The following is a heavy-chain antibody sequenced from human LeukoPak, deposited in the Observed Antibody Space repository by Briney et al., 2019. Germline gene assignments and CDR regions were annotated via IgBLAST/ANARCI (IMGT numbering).Heavy chain of an antibody. CDR2: ISGSGGTT. D-gene: IGHD2-21*02. V-gene: IGHV3-23*01. J-gene: IGHJ4*02. CDR1: EFTFSSYA. CDR3: AKAGCGGDCYSPAGYFDY. Sequence: PGGSLRLSCAASEFTFSSYAMTWVRQAPGKGLEWVSAISGSGGTTYYADSVKGRFTISRDNSKNTLYLQMNSLRAEDTALYYCAKAGCGGDCYSPAGYFDYWGQGTLVTVSS.